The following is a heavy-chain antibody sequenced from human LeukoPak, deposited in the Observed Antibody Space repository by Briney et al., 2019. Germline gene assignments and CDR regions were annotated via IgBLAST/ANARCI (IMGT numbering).Heavy chain of an antibody. V-gene: IGHV4-39*01. CDR3: ARLYYYYGMDV. J-gene: IGHJ6*02. CDR1: GGSISSSSYY. CDR2: IYYGGST. Sequence: SETLSLTCTVSGGSISSSSYYWGWIRQPPGRGLEWIATIYYGGSTYYNPSLKSRVTISVDTSKSQFFLKLTSVTAADTAVYYCARLYYYYGMDVWGQGTTVTVSS.